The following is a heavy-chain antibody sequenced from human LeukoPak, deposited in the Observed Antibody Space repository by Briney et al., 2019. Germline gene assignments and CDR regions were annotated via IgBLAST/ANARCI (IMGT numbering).Heavy chain of an antibody. D-gene: IGHD3-10*01. CDR2: MNPSGGTT. CDR3: AREGSTASGPPDY. Sequence: ASVKVSCKAAGYTFTNYYMHWVRRAPGQGLEWMGTMNPSGGTTIYAQKSLGRVTMTTDTSTTTVYMELSSLRSEDTAVYYCAREGSTASGPPDYWGQGTLVTVSS. V-gene: IGHV1-46*01. J-gene: IGHJ4*02. CDR1: GYTFTNYY.